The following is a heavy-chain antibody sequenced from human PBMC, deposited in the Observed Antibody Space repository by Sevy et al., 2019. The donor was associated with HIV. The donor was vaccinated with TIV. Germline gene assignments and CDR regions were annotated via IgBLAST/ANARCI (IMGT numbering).Heavy chain of an antibody. CDR2: ISYDGINK. V-gene: IGHV3-30-3*01. J-gene: IGHJ1*01. D-gene: IGHD1-1*01. CDR1: GFTFSSYS. CDR3: ALERLSSDVAEYFQN. Sequence: GGSLRLSCATSGFTFSSYSMHWVRQAPGKGLEWVATISYDGINKHYVDSVNVRFTISRDNFKNSLSLQMNSLRAEDTAGYFCALERLSSDVAEYFQNWGQGTLVTVSS.